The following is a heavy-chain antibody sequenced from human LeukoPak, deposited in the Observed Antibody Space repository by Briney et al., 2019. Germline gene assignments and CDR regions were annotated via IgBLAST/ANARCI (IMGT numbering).Heavy chain of an antibody. Sequence: GGSLRLSCAASGFTFSSYWMSWVRQAPGKGLEWVANIKQDGSEKYYVDSVKGRFTISRDNAKNSLYLQMNSLRAEDTAVYYCVRDEGSGSSSYYYYMDVWGKGTTVTVSS. CDR1: GFTFSSYW. J-gene: IGHJ6*03. CDR3: VRDEGSGSSSYYYYMDV. D-gene: IGHD6-6*01. V-gene: IGHV3-7*01. CDR2: IKQDGSEK.